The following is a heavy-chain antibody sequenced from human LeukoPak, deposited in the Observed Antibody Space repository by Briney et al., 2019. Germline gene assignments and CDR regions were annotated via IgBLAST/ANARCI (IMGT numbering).Heavy chain of an antibody. V-gene: IGHV3-21*01. CDR3: ARDRGGIVVVPAASDY. D-gene: IGHD2-2*01. J-gene: IGHJ4*02. CDR1: GFTFSSYA. CDR2: ISSSSSYI. Sequence: GGSLRLSCAASGFTFSSYAMSWVRQAPGKGLEWVSSISSSSSYIYYADSVKGRFTISRDNAKNSLYLQMNSLRAEDTAVYYCARDRGGIVVVPAASDYWGQGTLVTVSS.